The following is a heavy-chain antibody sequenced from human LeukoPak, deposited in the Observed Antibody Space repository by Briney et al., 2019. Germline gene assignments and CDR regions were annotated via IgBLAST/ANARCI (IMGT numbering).Heavy chain of an antibody. J-gene: IGHJ5*02. CDR2: ICPYDGDT. CDR1: GYTSGIYG. V-gene: IGHV1-18*01. D-gene: IGHD2-21*02. CDR3: ARDYCTRGGDCYKEDLFDP. Sequence: ASVKVSCKASGYTSGIYGISCVRQAPGQGLAWMACICPYDGDTNYAQKFEGRVTMTTETSTNTAYMELRSLRSDDTAIYYWARDYCTRGGDCYKEDLFDPWGQGTLVTVSA.